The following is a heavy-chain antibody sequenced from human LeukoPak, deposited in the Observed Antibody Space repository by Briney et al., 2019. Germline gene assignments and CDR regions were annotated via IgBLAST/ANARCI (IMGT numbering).Heavy chain of an antibody. CDR1: GYTFTSYG. V-gene: IGHV1-18*01. CDR3: ARDAIAAAGKFDFDH. Sequence: ASVKVSCKASGYTFTSYGISWVRQAPGQGLEWMGWISAYNGNTNYAQKLQGRVTMTTDTSTSTAYMELRSLRSDDTAVYYCARDAIAAAGKFDFDHWGQGTLVTVSS. J-gene: IGHJ4*02. CDR2: ISAYNGNT. D-gene: IGHD6-13*01.